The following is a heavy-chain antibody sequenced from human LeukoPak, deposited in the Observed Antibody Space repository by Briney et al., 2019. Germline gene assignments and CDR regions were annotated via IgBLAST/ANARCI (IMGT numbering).Heavy chain of an antibody. V-gene: IGHV4-59*01. CDR1: GGSISSYY. J-gene: IGHJ4*02. Sequence: SETLSLTCTVSGGSISSYYWSWIRQPPGKGLEWIGYIYYSGSTNYNPSLKSRVTISVDTSKNQFSLKLSSVTAADAAVYYCARERVRADWSRWSTWFDYWGQGTLVTVSS. D-gene: IGHD4-23*01. CDR2: IYYSGST. CDR3: ARERVRADWSRWSTWFDY.